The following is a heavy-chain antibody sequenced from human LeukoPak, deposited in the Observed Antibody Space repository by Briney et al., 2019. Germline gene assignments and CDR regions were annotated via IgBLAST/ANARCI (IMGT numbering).Heavy chain of an antibody. CDR1: GYTFTDYY. Sequence: ASVKASCKASGYTFTDYYMHWVRQAPGQGLEWMGWINLNSGGTGYALKFQGRVMMTRDTSISTAYMELSRLRSDDTAVYYCARDYLWGGSDAFDMWGQGTMVIVSS. V-gene: IGHV1-2*02. D-gene: IGHD3-16*01. J-gene: IGHJ3*02. CDR2: INLNSGGT. CDR3: ARDYLWGGSDAFDM.